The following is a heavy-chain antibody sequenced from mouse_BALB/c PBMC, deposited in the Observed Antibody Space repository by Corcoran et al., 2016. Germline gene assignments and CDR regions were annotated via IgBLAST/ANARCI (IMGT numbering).Heavy chain of an antibody. J-gene: IGHJ1*01. CDR3: ARSYYDYDWYFDV. Sequence: QVKLQQFGPELVKPGASVKISCKASGYSFTSFYIHWVKQRPGQGLEWLGGIFPGSGNTKYNEKFKGKATLTADTSSSTAYMQLSSLTSEDSAVYFCARSYYDYDWYFDVWGAGTTVTVSS. CDR2: IFPGSGNT. V-gene: IGHV1-66*01. D-gene: IGHD2-4*01. CDR1: GYSFTSFY.